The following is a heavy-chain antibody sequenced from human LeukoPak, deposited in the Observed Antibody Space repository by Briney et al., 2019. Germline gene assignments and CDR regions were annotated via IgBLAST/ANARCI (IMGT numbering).Heavy chain of an antibody. J-gene: IGHJ3*02. CDR2: IIPILGIA. D-gene: IGHD6-25*01. V-gene: IGHV1-69*04. CDR1: GGTFSSYA. CDR3: ARLIGSSEDDAFDI. Sequence: ASVKVSCKASGGTFSSYAISWVRQAPGQGLEWMGRIIPILGIANYAQKFQGRVTITADKSTSTAYMELSSLRSEDTAVYYCARLIGSSEDDAFDIWGQATMVTVSS.